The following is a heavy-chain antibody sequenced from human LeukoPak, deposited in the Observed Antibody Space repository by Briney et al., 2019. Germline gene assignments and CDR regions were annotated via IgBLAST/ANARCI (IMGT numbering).Heavy chain of an antibody. CDR3: ARGSSQTSFMVRGVLRYYYYGMDV. CDR2: ISYDGSNK. J-gene: IGHJ6*04. CDR1: GFTFSSYG. Sequence: GRSLRLSCAASGFTFSSYGMHWVRQAPGKVLEWVAVISYDGSNKYYADSVKGRFTISRDNSKNTLYLQMNSLRAEDTAVYYCARGSSQTSFMVRGVLRYYYYGMDVWGKGTTVTVSS. D-gene: IGHD3-10*01. V-gene: IGHV3-30*03.